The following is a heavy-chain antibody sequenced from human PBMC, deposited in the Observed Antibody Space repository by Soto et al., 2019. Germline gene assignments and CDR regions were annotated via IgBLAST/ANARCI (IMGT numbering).Heavy chain of an antibody. Sequence: SETLSLTCTVPGGSISSYYRSWIRQPPGKGLQWIGYIYYSGSTNYNPSLKSRVTISVDTSKNQFSLKLSSVTAADTAVYYCARRYGTSMDVWGQGTTVTVSS. J-gene: IGHJ6*02. D-gene: IGHD5-18*01. V-gene: IGHV4-59*01. CDR1: GGSISSYY. CDR2: IYYSGST. CDR3: ARRYGTSMDV.